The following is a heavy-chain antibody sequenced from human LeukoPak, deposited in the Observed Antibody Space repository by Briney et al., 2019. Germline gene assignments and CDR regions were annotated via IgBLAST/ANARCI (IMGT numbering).Heavy chain of an antibody. CDR3: ARGAFNYYDTIGYSNDAFDI. Sequence: SQTLSLTFTVSGCSISSGGYYWSWIRQHPEKGLECIAYISYSGSTYYNPSLKSRIIISVDTSKNRFSLKLSSVTAADTAVYFCARGAFNYYDTIGYSNDAFDIWGQGTMVTVSS. CDR2: ISYSGST. V-gene: IGHV4-31*03. D-gene: IGHD3-22*01. CDR1: GCSISSGGYY. J-gene: IGHJ3*02.